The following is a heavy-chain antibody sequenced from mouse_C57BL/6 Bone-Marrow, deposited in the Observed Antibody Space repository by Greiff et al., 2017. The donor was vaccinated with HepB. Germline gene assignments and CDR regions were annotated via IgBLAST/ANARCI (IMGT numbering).Heavy chain of an antibody. Sequence: EVQLVESGGGLVKPGGSLKLSCAASGFTFSDYGMHWVRQAPEKGLEWVAYISSGSSTIYYADTVKGRFTISRDNAKNTLFLQMTSLRSEDTAMYYCARVGTDGYLYYYAMDYWGQGTSVTVSS. CDR3: ARVGTDGYLYYYAMDY. CDR1: GFTFSDYG. D-gene: IGHD2-3*01. J-gene: IGHJ4*01. CDR2: ISSGSSTI. V-gene: IGHV5-17*01.